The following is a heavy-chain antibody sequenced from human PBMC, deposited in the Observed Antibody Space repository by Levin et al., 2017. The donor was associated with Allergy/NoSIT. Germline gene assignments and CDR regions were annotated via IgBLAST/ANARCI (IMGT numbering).Heavy chain of an antibody. CDR1: GFTFSSYD. CDR2: ISYDKSNK. J-gene: IGHJ4*02. D-gene: IGHD2-15*01. V-gene: IGHV3-30*03. Sequence: GGSLRLSCAASGFTFSSYDMHWVRQAPGKGLEWVAVISYDKSNKYYADSVKGRFTISRDNSKITLYVQMNSLRAEDTAVYYCATGGYCSGGSCYSDDNWGQGTLVTVSS. CDR3: ATGGYCSGGSCYSDDN.